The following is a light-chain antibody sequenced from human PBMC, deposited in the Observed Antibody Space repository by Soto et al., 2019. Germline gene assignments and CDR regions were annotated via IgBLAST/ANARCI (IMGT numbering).Light chain of an antibody. CDR3: QQYDSSRWT. Sequence: EIVLTQSPGTLSLSPGERATLSCRASQSVSSIYLAWYQQKPGQAPRLLIYGASSRATGIPDRFSGSGSGTDFTLTISRLEPEDFAVYYCQQYDSSRWTFGQGTKVEI. J-gene: IGKJ1*01. CDR1: QSVSSIY. CDR2: GAS. V-gene: IGKV3-20*01.